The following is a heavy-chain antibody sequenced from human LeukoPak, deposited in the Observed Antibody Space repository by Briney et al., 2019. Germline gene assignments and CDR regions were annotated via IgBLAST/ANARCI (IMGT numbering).Heavy chain of an antibody. Sequence: GGSLRLSCAASGFTFSRYWMSWVRQAPGKGLEEVANIKEDGSVKYYVESVKGRFTISRDNAKNSLYLQMNSLRVEDTAVYYCAGSITMFDYWGQGTLVTVSS. D-gene: IGHD3-10*01. V-gene: IGHV3-7*02. CDR2: IKEDGSVK. CDR3: AGSITMFDY. CDR1: GFTFSRYW. J-gene: IGHJ4*02.